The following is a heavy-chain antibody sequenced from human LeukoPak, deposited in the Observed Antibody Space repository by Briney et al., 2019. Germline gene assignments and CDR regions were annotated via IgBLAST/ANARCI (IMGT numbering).Heavy chain of an antibody. CDR2: IRYDGSNK. J-gene: IGHJ4*02. Sequence: PGGSLRLSCAASGFTFSSYGMHWVRQAPGKGLEWVAFIRYDGSNKYYADSVKGRFTISRDNSKNTLYLHMNSLRAEDTAVYYCAKMRFLEWLSYFDYWGQGTLVTVSS. V-gene: IGHV3-30*02. CDR3: AKMRFLEWLSYFDY. CDR1: GFTFSSYG. D-gene: IGHD3-3*01.